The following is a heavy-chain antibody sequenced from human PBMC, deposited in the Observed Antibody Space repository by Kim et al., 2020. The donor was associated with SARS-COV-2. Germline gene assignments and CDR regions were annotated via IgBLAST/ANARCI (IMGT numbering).Heavy chain of an antibody. D-gene: IGHD2-21*01. Sequence: GGSLRLSCAASGFTFSSYSMNWVRQAPGKGLEWVSSISSSSSSIYYADSVKGRFTISRDNAKNSLYLQMNSLRAEDTAVYYCARDHSGNYYYGMDVCGQGSTITVSS. CDR2: ISSSSSSI. V-gene: IGHV3-21*04. J-gene: IGHJ6*02. CDR1: GFTFSSYS. CDR3: ARDHSGNYYYGMDV.